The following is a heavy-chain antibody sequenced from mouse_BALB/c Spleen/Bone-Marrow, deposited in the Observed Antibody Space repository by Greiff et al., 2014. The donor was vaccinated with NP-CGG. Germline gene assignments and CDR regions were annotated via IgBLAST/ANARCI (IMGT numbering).Heavy chain of an antibody. V-gene: IGHV1-47*01. Sequence: QVQLKESGAELVKPGASVKMSCKAFGYTFTSYPIEWMKQNHGKSLEWIGNFYPYNDDTKYSEKFKGKAKLTVEKSSSTVFLELGRLTSDDAAIYYCARGGGFAYWGQGTLVTVSA. CDR3: ARGGGFAY. CDR2: FYPYNDDT. J-gene: IGHJ3*01. CDR1: GYTFTSYP.